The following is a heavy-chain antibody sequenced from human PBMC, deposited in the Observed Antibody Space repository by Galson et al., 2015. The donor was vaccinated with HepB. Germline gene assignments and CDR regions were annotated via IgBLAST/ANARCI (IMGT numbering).Heavy chain of an antibody. CDR2: ISAYNGDT. CDR1: GYTFYSYG. J-gene: IGHJ6*03. Sequence: SVKVSCKASGYTFYSYGITWVRQAPGHGLEWMGWISAYNGDTKIGQKFTGRVTMTTDTSANTAFMALRNLRPDDTAIYFCARAGGSDSWGDYNHYMDVWGKGTTVTVSS. V-gene: IGHV1-18*01. D-gene: IGHD2-15*01. CDR3: ARAGGSDSWGDYNHYMDV.